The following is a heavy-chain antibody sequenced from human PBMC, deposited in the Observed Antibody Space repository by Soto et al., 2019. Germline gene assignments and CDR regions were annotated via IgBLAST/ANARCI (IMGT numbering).Heavy chain of an antibody. CDR2: IDSSGEK. Sequence: QVTLKESGPVLVKPPETLTLRCTVSGLSITDSEMGVSWIRQPPGQPLEWLAHIDSSGEKCYTTFLKSRLAISKDTAKSQIVLTMTNMDPADTATYYCARRHLAVAVSPWFDHWGQGIPVTVSS. CDR3: ARRHLAVAVSPWFDH. J-gene: IGHJ5*02. CDR1: GLSITDSEMG. D-gene: IGHD6-19*01. V-gene: IGHV2-26*01.